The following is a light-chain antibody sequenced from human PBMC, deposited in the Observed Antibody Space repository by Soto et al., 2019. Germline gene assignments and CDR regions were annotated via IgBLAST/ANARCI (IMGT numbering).Light chain of an antibody. V-gene: IGKV3-15*01. Sequence: EIVLTQSPGTLSVSPGESATLSCRASQSVSSNLAWYQQIPGQAPTLLIYDTSTRATGIPARFSGSGSGTEFTLTISSLQSEDFAVYYCQQYNNWSSITFGQGTRLEIK. J-gene: IGKJ5*01. CDR3: QQYNNWSSIT. CDR2: DTS. CDR1: QSVSSN.